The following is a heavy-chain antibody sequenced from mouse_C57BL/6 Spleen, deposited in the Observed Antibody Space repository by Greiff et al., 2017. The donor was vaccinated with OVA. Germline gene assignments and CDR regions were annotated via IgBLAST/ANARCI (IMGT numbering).Heavy chain of an antibody. CDR1: GYTFTDYN. V-gene: IGHV1-18*01. J-gene: IGHJ4*01. CDR3: ARLRRDYYAMDY. Sequence: VQLKQSGPELVKPGASVKIPCKASGYTFTDYNMDWVKQSHGKSLEWIGDINPNNGGTIYNQKFKGKATLTVDKSSSTAYMELRSLTSEDTAVYYCARLRRDYYAMDYWGQGTSVTVSS. D-gene: IGHD2-12*01. CDR2: INPNNGGT.